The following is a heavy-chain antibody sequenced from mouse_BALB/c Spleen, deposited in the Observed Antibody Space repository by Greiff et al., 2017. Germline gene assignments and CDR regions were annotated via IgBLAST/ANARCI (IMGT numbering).Heavy chain of an antibody. J-gene: IGHJ2*01. CDR2: IYPGNVNT. CDR1: GYTFTSYY. D-gene: IGHD1-1*01. Sequence: QVQLQQSGPELVKPGASVRISCKASGYTFTSYYIHWVKQRPGQGLEWIGWIYPGNVNTKYNEKFKGKATLTADKSSSTAYMQLSSLTSEDSAVYFCARGGFITTVGRYFDYWGQGTTLTVSS. V-gene: IGHV1S56*01. CDR3: ARGGFITTVGRYFDY.